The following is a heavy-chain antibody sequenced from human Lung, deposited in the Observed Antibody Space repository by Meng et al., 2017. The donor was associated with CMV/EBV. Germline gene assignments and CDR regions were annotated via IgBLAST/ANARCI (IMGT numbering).Heavy chain of an antibody. CDR2: ISSSSSYI. V-gene: IGHV3-21*01. Sequence: GEXXKISCAASGFTFSSYSMNWVRQAPGKGLEWVSSISSSSSYIYYADSVKGRFTISRDNAKNSLYLQMNSLRAEDTAVYYCARDRGGSYDDDYYYYGMDVWXKGTTVTVSS. D-gene: IGHD1-26*01. CDR3: ARDRGGSYDDDYYYYGMDV. CDR1: GFTFSSYS. J-gene: IGHJ6*04.